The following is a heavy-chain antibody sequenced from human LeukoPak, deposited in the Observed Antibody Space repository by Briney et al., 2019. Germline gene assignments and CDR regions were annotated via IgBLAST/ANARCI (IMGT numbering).Heavy chain of an antibody. CDR3: ARGGPHDY. CDR2: INHSGST. J-gene: IGHJ4*02. Sequence: SETLSLTCAVYGGSFSGYYWSWIRQPPGKGLEWIGEINHSGSTNYNPSLKSRVTISVDTSKNQFSLKPSSVTAADTAVYYCARGGPHDYWGQGTLVTVSS. CDR1: GGSFSGYY. V-gene: IGHV4-34*01.